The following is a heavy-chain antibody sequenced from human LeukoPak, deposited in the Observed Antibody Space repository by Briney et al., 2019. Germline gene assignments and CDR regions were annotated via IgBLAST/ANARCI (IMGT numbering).Heavy chain of an antibody. J-gene: IGHJ4*02. Sequence: ASVKVPCKASGYTFTGYFIHWVRQAPGRGLEWMGRINPNSGGAEYEQNFQGRVTMTRDTSINTAYMTLSGLTFDDTAMYYCARDLSSTANWEFDYWGQGTVVTVSS. CDR2: INPNSGGA. CDR1: GYTFTGYF. V-gene: IGHV1-2*06. D-gene: IGHD7-27*01. CDR3: ARDLSSTANWEFDY.